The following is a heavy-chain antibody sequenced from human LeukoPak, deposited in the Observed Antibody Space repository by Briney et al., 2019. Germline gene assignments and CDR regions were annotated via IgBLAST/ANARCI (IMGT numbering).Heavy chain of an antibody. D-gene: IGHD6-19*01. Sequence: SETLSLTCTVSGGSISSSSYYWGWIRQPPGKGLEWIGSIYYSGSTYYNPSLKSRVTISVDTSKNQFSLKLSSVTAADTAVYYCAREQWLGLGCLGYWGQGTLVTVSS. CDR3: AREQWLGLGCLGY. J-gene: IGHJ4*02. CDR1: GGSISSSSYY. CDR2: IYYSGST. V-gene: IGHV4-39*02.